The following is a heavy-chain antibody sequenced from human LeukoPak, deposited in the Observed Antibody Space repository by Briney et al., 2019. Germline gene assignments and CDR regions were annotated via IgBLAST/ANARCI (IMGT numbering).Heavy chain of an antibody. Sequence: AGGSLRLSCAASGFTFSSYSMNWVRQAPGKGLEWVSSISSSSSYIYYADSVKGRFTISRDNAKNTLYLQMNSLRAEDTAVYYCARGEYYDFWSGYYYFDYWGQGTLVTVSS. J-gene: IGHJ4*02. D-gene: IGHD3-3*01. V-gene: IGHV3-21*01. CDR2: ISSSSSYI. CDR3: ARGEYYDFWSGYYYFDY. CDR1: GFTFSSYS.